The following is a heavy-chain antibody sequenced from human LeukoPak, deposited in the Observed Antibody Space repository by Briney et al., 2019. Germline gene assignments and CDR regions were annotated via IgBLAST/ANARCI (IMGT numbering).Heavy chain of an antibody. CDR1: VFTFSSYE. Sequence: PGGCLRLSCAASVFTFSSYEMNGVRQAPGKVREGGSYISSSCSTVYYAGSGKGRFNVPRDNAKQSLNLQMNSLRHEDTAVYYCAHVKARSTSTFDIWGQGTMVTVYS. J-gene: IGHJ3*02. D-gene: IGHD6-6*01. CDR3: AHVKARSTSTFDI. V-gene: IGHV3-48*03. CDR2: ISSSCSTV.